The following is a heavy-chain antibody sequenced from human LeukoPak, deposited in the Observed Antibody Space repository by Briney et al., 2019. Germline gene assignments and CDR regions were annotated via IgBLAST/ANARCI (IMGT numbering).Heavy chain of an antibody. CDR3: ARAVTDSSGYYYWFDP. Sequence: ASVKVSCKASGYTFTSYDINWVRQATGQGLEWMGWMNPNSGNTGYAQKFQGRVTMTRNTSTSTAYMELSSLRSEDTAVYYCARAVTDSSGYYYWFDPWGQGTLVTVSS. CDR1: GYTFTSYD. D-gene: IGHD3-22*01. CDR2: MNPNSGNT. V-gene: IGHV1-8*01. J-gene: IGHJ5*02.